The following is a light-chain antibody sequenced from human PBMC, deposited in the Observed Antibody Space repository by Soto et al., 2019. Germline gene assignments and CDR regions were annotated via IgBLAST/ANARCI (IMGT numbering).Light chain of an antibody. V-gene: IGKV3-15*01. Sequence: EIVMTQSPATLSLSPGERATLSCRTSQSVTDNLAWYQQKPGQAPRLLIYGASTRYTGVPARFSGGGSETEFTLTISSLQSEDFAVYYCQQYKDWPRTFGQGTKVEIK. CDR3: QQYKDWPRT. CDR1: QSVTDN. CDR2: GAS. J-gene: IGKJ1*01.